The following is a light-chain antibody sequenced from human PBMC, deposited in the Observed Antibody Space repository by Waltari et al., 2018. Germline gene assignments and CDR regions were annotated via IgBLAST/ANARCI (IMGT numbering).Light chain of an antibody. V-gene: IGLV2-23*03. Sequence: QSALTQPASVSGSPGQSITISCTGTSSDVGSYNPVSWYQQHPGKAPKLMIYEGNKRPSGVSNRFSGSKSGNTASLTISGLQAEDEADYYCCSYAGSSTFPYVFGTGTKVTVL. CDR1: SSDVGSYNP. CDR3: CSYAGSSTFPYV. J-gene: IGLJ1*01. CDR2: EGN.